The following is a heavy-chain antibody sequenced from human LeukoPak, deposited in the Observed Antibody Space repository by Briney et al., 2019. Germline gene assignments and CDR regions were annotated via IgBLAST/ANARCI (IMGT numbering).Heavy chain of an antibody. CDR2: IYYTGST. Sequence: SETLSLTCTVSGVSISSSSYYWGWLRQPPGKGLEWIGCIYYTGSTYYNPSLKSRVTISVDTSKNQFSLKLSSVTAADTAVYYCASIVATILGVNDAFDIWGQGTMVTVSS. V-gene: IGHV4-39*01. CDR3: ASIVATILGVNDAFDI. J-gene: IGHJ3*02. D-gene: IGHD5-12*01. CDR1: GVSISSSSYY.